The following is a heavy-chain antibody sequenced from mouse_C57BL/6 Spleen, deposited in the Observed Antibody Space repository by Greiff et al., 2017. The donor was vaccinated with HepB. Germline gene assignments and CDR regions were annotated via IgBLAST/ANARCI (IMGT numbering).Heavy chain of an antibody. CDR3: ARSGYYGSHYFDY. Sequence: QVQLKQPGAELVRPGSSVKLSCKASGYTFTSYWMDWVKQRPGQGLEWIGNIYPSDSETHYNQKFKDKATLTVDKSSSTAYMQLSSLTSEDSAVYYCARSGYYGSHYFDYWGQGTTLTVSS. CDR2: IYPSDSET. CDR1: GYTFTSYW. V-gene: IGHV1-61*01. D-gene: IGHD1-1*01. J-gene: IGHJ2*01.